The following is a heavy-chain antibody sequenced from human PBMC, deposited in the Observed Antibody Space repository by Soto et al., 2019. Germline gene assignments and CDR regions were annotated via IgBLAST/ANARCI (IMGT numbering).Heavy chain of an antibody. CDR3: ARDTTLYGSGKYGMDV. D-gene: IGHD3-10*01. CDR1: GYNFTGYY. J-gene: IGHJ6*02. CDR2: INPNSGGT. V-gene: IGHV1-2*02. Sequence: QVQLVQSGAEVKKPGASVKVSCKASGYNFTGYYMHWVRQAPGQVLEWMGWINPNSGGTNYAQKFQGRVTMTRDTSISTAYMELSRLRSDDTAVYYCARDTTLYGSGKYGMDVWGQGTTVTVSS.